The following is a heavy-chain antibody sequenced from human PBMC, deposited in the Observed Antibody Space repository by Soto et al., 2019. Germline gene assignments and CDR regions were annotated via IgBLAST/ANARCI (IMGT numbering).Heavy chain of an antibody. V-gene: IGHV4-39*01. CDR2: IYYSGST. J-gene: IGHJ5*02. CDR3: ATRRPTIFGVVIKNWFDP. CDR1: GGSISSSSYY. Sequence: SETLSLTCTVSGGSISSSSYYWGWIRQPPGKGLEWIGSIYYSGSTYYNPSLKSRVTISVDTSKNQFSLKLSSVTAADTAVYYCATRRPTIFGVVIKNWFDPWGQGTLVTVSS. D-gene: IGHD3-3*01.